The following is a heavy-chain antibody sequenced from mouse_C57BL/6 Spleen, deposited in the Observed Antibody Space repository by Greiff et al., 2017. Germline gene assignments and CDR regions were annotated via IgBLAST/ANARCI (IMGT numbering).Heavy chain of an antibody. V-gene: IGHV10-1*01. CDR2: IRSKSNNYAT. J-gene: IGHJ2*01. CDR3: VRDGYYGDWDYFDY. D-gene: IGHD2-3*01. CDR1: GFSFNTYA. Sequence: DVHLVESGGGLVQPKGSLKLPCAASGFSFNTYAMNWVRQAPGKGLEWVARIRSKSNNYATYYADSVKDRFTISRDDSESMLYLQMNNLKTEDTAMYYCVRDGYYGDWDYFDYWGQGTTLTVSS.